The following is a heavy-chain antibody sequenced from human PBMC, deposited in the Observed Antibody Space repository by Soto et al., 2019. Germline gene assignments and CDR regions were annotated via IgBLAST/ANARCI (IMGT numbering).Heavy chain of an antibody. V-gene: IGHV3-48*03. Sequence: GGSLRLSCAASGFTFSSYEMNWVRQAPGKGLEWVSYISSSGSTIYYADSVKGRFTISRDNAKNSLYLQMNSLRAEDTAVYYCASDPAYFYFWSGQARSGGYGMDVWGQGTTVTVSS. CDR2: ISSSGSTI. CDR1: GFTFSSYE. J-gene: IGHJ6*02. D-gene: IGHD3-3*01. CDR3: ASDPAYFYFWSGQARSGGYGMDV.